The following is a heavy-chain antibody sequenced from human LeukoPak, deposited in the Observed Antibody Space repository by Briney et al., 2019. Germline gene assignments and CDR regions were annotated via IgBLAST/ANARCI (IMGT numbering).Heavy chain of an antibody. CDR3: AKVLTGSQDY. D-gene: IGHD7-27*01. CDR2: IGGGGENT. J-gene: IGHJ4*02. V-gene: IGHV3-23*01. CDR1: GFTFSSYA. Sequence: PGGSLRLSCAASGFTFSSYAMSWVRKAPGKGLEWLSTIGGGGENTYYADSVRGRFTISRDNSKNTVYLQMKSLRAENTAVYFCAKVLTGSQDYWGQGTLVTVSS.